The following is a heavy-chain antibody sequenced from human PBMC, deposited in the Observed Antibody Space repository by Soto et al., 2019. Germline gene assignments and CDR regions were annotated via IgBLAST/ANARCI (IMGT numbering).Heavy chain of an antibody. CDR1: GFVFRNLT. CDR2: ISFNGGVI. Sequence: DVQLLESGGGVVQPGGSLRLSCAASGFVFRNLTMNWVRQAPGKGLEYVAIISFNGGVIFDADSVRGRFTISRDNAKNILYLDMTTLRPEDSGVYYCAKIMIQGVLVAALDVWGRGTTVTVS. V-gene: IGHV3-23*01. J-gene: IGHJ6*02. CDR3: AKIMIQGVLVAALDV. D-gene: IGHD3-10*01.